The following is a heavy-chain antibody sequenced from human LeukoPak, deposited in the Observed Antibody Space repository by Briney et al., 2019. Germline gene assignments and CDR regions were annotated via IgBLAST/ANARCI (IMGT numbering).Heavy chain of an antibody. CDR3: ASGDYGDYFDY. J-gene: IGHJ4*02. D-gene: IGHD4-17*01. Sequence: GGSLRLSCAASGFTFGNYWMHWVRQVPGKGLVWVSRINTDGSTITYADSVKGRFTISRDNAKNKVYLQMSSLRAEDTAVYYCASGDYGDYFDYWGQGTLIIVSS. V-gene: IGHV3-74*01. CDR1: GFTFGNYW. CDR2: INTDGSTI.